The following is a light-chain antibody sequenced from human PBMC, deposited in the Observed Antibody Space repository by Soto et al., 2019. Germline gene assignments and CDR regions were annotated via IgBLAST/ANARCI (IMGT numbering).Light chain of an antibody. CDR3: QQYAGSPST. J-gene: IGKJ1*01. CDR1: QSVSNSY. CDR2: GAS. V-gene: IGKV3-20*01. Sequence: EIVLTQSPGTLSLSPGERATLSCRASQSVSNSYLAWYQQKPGQGPMLLIYGASSRATSIPDRFSGSGSGTDFTLTISRLEPEDFAVYYCQQYAGSPSTFGQATKVEI.